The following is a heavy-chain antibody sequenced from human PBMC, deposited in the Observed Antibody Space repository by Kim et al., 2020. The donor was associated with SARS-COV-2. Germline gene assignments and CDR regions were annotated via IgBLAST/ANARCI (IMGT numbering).Heavy chain of an antibody. J-gene: IGHJ4*02. CDR3: ASGFSYEF. Sequence: GGSLRLSCAASGLSVSRYYMNWVRQAPGKGLEWVSLIYGGGATYYSDSVQGRCTISSDNSKNTLFLQMNSLRAGDTALYYCASGFSYEFWGQGTLVTGS. V-gene: IGHV3-53*01. D-gene: IGHD5-18*01. CDR2: IYGGGAT. CDR1: GLSVSRYY.